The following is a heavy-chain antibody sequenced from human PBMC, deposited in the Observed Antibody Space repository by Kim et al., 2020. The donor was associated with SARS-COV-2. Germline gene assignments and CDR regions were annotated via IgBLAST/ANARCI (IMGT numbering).Heavy chain of an antibody. D-gene: IGHD3-22*01. J-gene: IGHJ4*02. CDR1: GGTFSSYA. CDR2: IIPIFGTA. CDR3: ARGGVPAEYDSSGWAFDY. Sequence: SVKVSCKASGGTFSSYAISWVRQAPGQGLEWMGGIIPIFGTANYAQKFQGRVTITADESTSTAYMELSSLRSEDTAVYYCARGGVPAEYDSSGWAFDYWGQGTLVTVSS. V-gene: IGHV1-69*13.